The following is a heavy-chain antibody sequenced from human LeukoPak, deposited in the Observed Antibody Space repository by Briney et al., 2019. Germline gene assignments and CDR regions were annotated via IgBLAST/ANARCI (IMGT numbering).Heavy chain of an antibody. D-gene: IGHD4-17*01. V-gene: IGHV3-20*04. CDR2: INWNGGST. CDR3: ARDPVDYGDYSSPGYFDY. Sequence: GGSLRLSCAASGFTFDDYGMSWVRQAPGKGLEWVFGINWNGGSTGYADSVKGRFTISRDNAKNSLYLQMNSLRAEDTALYYCARDPVDYGDYSSPGYFDYWGQGTLVTVSS. CDR1: GFTFDDYG. J-gene: IGHJ4*02.